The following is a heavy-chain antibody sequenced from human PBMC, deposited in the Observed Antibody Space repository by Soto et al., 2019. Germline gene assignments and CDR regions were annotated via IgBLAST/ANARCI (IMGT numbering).Heavy chain of an antibody. V-gene: IGHV3-48*03. J-gene: IGHJ4*02. CDR2: ISSSGSTI. CDR1: GFTFSSYE. Sequence: PGGSLRLSCAASGFTFSSYEMNWVRQAPGKGLEWVSYISSSGSTIYYADSVKGRFTISRDNAKNSLYLQMNSLRAEDTAVYYCARGYYDFWSGYYTPFDYWGQGTLVTVSS. CDR3: ARGYYDFWSGYYTPFDY. D-gene: IGHD3-3*01.